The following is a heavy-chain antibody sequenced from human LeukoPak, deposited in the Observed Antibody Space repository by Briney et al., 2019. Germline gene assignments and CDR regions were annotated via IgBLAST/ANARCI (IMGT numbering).Heavy chain of an antibody. CDR3: AREPRYYDAFDI. CDR2: IYCSGST. Sequence: SETLSLTCTVSGGSISSYYWSWIRQPPGKGLEWIAYIYCSGSTDYNPSLKSRVTISVDTSKNQFSLKLNSVTAADTAVYYCAREPRYYDAFDIWGQGTMVTVSS. V-gene: IGHV4-59*01. J-gene: IGHJ3*02. CDR1: GGSISSYY. D-gene: IGHD2-8*01.